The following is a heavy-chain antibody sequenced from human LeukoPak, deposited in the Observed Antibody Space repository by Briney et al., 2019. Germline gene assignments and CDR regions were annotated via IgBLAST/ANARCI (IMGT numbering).Heavy chain of an antibody. CDR2: ITPNADRT. CDR3: AIMHGYYDGSGYWVR. CDR1: GFTFGSYG. V-gene: IGHV3-23*01. D-gene: IGHD3-22*01. Sequence: GGSLRLSCAASGFTFGSYGMSWVRQAPGKGLEWVSFITPNADRTSYADSVEGRFTISRDNPRNTLYMQMNSLRDEDTAVYYCAIMHGYYDGSGYWVRWGQGTLVTVSS. J-gene: IGHJ1*01.